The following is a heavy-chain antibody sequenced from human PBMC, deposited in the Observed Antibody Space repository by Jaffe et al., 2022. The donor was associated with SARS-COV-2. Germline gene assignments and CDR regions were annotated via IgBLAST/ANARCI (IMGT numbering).Heavy chain of an antibody. CDR3: ARAIPGVLKGGYYGDDGALLDY. V-gene: IGHV3-7*01. Sequence: EVQLVESGGGLVQPGGSLRLSCAASGFTFSSYWMSWVRQAPGKGLEWVANIKQDGSEKYYVDSVKGRFTISRDNAKNSLYLQMNSLRAEDTAVYYCARAIPGVLKGGYYGDDGALLDYWGQGTLVTVSS. J-gene: IGHJ4*02. D-gene: IGHD4-17*01. CDR1: GFTFSSYW. CDR2: IKQDGSEK.